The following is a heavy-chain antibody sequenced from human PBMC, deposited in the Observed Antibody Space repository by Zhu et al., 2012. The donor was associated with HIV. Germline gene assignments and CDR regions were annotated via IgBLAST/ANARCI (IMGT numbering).Heavy chain of an antibody. V-gene: IGHV3-48*03. CDR1: GFTFSSYE. Sequence: EVQLVESGGGLVQPGGSLRISCAASGFTFSSYEMNWVRQAPGKGLECVSYISSSGSAIYYADSVKGRFTISRDNAKNSLYLQLNSLRAEDTAVYYCARAYSYGPPAGFDLWGQGDNGHRLF. CDR2: ISSSGSAI. J-gene: IGHJ3*01. CDR3: ARAYSYGPPAGFDL. D-gene: IGHD5-18*01.